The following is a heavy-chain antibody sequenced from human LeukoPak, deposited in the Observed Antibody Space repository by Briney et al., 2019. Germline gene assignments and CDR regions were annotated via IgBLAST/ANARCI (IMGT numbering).Heavy chain of an antibody. CDR1: GDSIRNHY. V-gene: IGHV4-59*11. J-gene: IGHJ4*01. CDR3: ARVSLSGYCSGASCYFDY. CDR2: IHYSGST. Sequence: SETLSLTCTVSGDSIRNHYWSWIRQPLRGGLECRWVIHYSGSTNYNPSVKSRVTISVDTPKNQFSLKLNSVTAADTAVYFCARVSLSGYCSGASCYFDYWGHGTLVTVSS. D-gene: IGHD2-15*01.